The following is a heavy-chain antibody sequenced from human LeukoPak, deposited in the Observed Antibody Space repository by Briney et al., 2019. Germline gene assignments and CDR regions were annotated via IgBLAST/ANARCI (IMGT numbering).Heavy chain of an antibody. Sequence: GGSLTLSCSGSGFPFSSYAMHCVRQAPGEGAEYVSDKNNSGDKTYYADSEKGRFTIPRDNSKNTVSLQMSSLRAEDTAMYYCVKDLYKGDTSTWYYFDYWGQGTLVTVSS. D-gene: IGHD6-13*01. CDR2: KNNSGDKT. CDR1: GFPFSSYA. CDR3: VKDLYKGDTSTWYYFDY. V-gene: IGHV3-64D*06. J-gene: IGHJ4*02.